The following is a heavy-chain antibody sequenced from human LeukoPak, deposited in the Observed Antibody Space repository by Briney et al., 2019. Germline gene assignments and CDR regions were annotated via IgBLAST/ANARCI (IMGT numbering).Heavy chain of an antibody. CDR1: GFTFSNYW. Sequence: TGGSLRLSCAASGFTFSNYWMSWVRQAPGKGLEWVANINQDGSEKYYVDSVKGRLTISRDNSKNTLYLQMNSLRAEDTAVYYCARDLKKQLVQGSSPDYWGQGTLVTVSS. V-gene: IGHV3-7*01. CDR2: INQDGSEK. CDR3: ARDLKKQLVQGSSPDY. D-gene: IGHD6-6*01. J-gene: IGHJ4*02.